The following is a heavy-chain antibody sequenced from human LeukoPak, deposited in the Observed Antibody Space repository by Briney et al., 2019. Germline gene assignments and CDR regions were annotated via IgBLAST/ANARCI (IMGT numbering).Heavy chain of an antibody. CDR1: GGSISSGSYY. J-gene: IGHJ3*02. V-gene: IGHV4-61*02. D-gene: IGHD2-15*01. CDR3: ASDRIEVDAFDI. Sequence: SETLSLTCTVSGGSISSGSYYWSWIRQPAGKGLEWIGRIYTTGSTNDNPSLRRRVTISVDTSKNQFSLKLSSVTAADTAVYYCASDRIEVDAFDIWGQGQWSPSLQ. CDR2: IYTTGST.